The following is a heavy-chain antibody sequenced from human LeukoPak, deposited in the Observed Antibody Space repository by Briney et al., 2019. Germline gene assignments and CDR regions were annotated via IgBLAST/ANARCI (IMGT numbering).Heavy chain of an antibody. V-gene: IGHV3-30*18. J-gene: IGHJ3*02. CDR1: GFTFSSYG. CDR3: AKGPIDIVATMMDGSGDDAFDI. CDR2: ISYDGSNK. D-gene: IGHD5-12*01. Sequence: GRSLRLSCAASGFTFSSYGMHGVRRARGKGLEWVAVISYDGSNKYYADSVQGRFTISRDNSKNTLYLQVNSLRAEDTAVYYCAKGPIDIVATMMDGSGDDAFDIWGQGTMVTVSS.